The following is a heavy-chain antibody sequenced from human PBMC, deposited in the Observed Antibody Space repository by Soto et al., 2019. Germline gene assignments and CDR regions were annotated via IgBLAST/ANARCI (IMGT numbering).Heavy chain of an antibody. D-gene: IGHD3-22*01. J-gene: IGHJ6*02. V-gene: IGHV3-30-3*01. CDR2: TSFDGTDK. CDR3: ARDINYYARSGYSHRGMAV. Sequence: QVQLVESGGGVVQPGRSLRLFCAASGFNFNKYAMHWVRQAPGKGLEWVAVTSFDGTDKYSDSVRGRLTISRDNTKNTVELQVNSWRTEDTAVYFCARDINYYARSGYSHRGMAVWGQGTTVTVSS. CDR1: GFNFNKYA.